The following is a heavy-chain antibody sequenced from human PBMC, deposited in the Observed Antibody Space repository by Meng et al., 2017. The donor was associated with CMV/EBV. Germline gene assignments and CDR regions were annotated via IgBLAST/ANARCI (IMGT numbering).Heavy chain of an antibody. CDR2: ISYDGSNK. J-gene: IGHJ2*01. Sequence: GGSLRLSCAASGFTFSSYAMHWVRQAPGKGLEWVAVISYDGSNKYYADSVKGRFTISRDNSKNTLYLQMNSLRAEDTAVYYCARDSSRRNDFWSGSGQGYFDLWGRGTLVTVSS. CDR3: ARDSSRRNDFWSGSGQGYFDL. CDR1: GFTFSSYA. V-gene: IGHV3-30*04. D-gene: IGHD3-3*01.